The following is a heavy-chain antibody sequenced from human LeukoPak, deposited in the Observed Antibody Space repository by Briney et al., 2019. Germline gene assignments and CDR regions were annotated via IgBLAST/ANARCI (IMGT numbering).Heavy chain of an antibody. D-gene: IGHD2-2*01. CDR3: ASSPQEVVPAAIGY. CDR2: IIPIFGTA. CDR1: GGTFSSYA. J-gene: IGHJ4*02. Sequence: SVKVSCKASGGTFSSYAISWVRQAPGQGLEWMGRIIPIFGTANYAQKFQGRVTITTDESTSTAYMELSSLRSEDTAVYYCASSPQEVVPAAIGYWGQGTLVTVSS. V-gene: IGHV1-69*05.